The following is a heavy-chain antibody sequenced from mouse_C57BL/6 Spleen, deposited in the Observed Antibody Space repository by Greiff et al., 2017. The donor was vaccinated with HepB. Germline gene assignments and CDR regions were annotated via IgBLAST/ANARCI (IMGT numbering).Heavy chain of an antibody. D-gene: IGHD2-5*01. Sequence: EVQGVESGGGLVKPGGSLKLSCAASGFTFSDYGMHWVRQAPEKGLEWVAYISSGSSTIYYADTVKGRFTISRDNAKNTLFLQMTSLMSEDTAMYYCARTYYSNHWYFDVWGTGTTVTVSS. CDR2: ISSGSSTI. J-gene: IGHJ1*03. CDR1: GFTFSDYG. CDR3: ARTYYSNHWYFDV. V-gene: IGHV5-17*01.